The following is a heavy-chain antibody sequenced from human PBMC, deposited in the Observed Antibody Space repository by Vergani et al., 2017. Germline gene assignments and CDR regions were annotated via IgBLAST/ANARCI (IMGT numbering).Heavy chain of an antibody. D-gene: IGHD3-9*01. CDR2: IYYSGST. V-gene: IGHV4-31*03. J-gene: IGHJ5*02. CDR3: ASTYYDILTGYSKFNWFDP. Sequence: QVQLQESGPGLVKPSQTLSLTCTVSGGSISSGGYYWSWIRPHPGKGLEGIGYIYYSGSTYYNPSLKSRVTISVDTSKNQFPLKMSSVTAADTAVYYCASTYYDILTGYSKFNWFDPWGQGTLVTVSS. CDR1: GGSISSGGYY.